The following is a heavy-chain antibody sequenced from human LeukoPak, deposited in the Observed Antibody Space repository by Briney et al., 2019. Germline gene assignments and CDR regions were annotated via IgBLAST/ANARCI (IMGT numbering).Heavy chain of an antibody. CDR3: AREGIDYDFWSGYYYYYYMDV. J-gene: IGHJ6*03. D-gene: IGHD3-3*01. V-gene: IGHV1-18*01. CDR2: ISAYNGNT. Sequence: GASVNVSCKASGYTFTSYGISWVRQAPGQGLEWMGWISAYNGNTNYAQKLQGRVTMTTHTSTSTAYMELRSLRSDDTAVYYCAREGIDYDFWSGYYYYYYMDVWGKGTTVTVSS. CDR1: GYTFTSYG.